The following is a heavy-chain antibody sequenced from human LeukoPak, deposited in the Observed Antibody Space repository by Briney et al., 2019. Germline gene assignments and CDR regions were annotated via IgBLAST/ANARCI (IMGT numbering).Heavy chain of an antibody. CDR3: ARDSAHIVVVPVVIPPGLDNWFDP. CDR1: GFTFSDYY. CDR2: ISSSSTTT. Sequence: AGGSLRLSCAASGFTFSDYYMSWIRQAPEKGLVWVSDISSSSTTTKYADSVKGRFTISRDNAKTSLYLQMNSPRAEDTAVYYCARDSAHIVVVPVVIPPGLDNWFDPWGEGTLVTVSS. D-gene: IGHD2-2*01. V-gene: IGHV3-11*05. J-gene: IGHJ5*02.